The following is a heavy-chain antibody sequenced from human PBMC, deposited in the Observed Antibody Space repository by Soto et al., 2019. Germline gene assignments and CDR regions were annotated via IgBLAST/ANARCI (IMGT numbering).Heavy chain of an antibody. D-gene: IGHD3-16*01. CDR2: IYYSGST. CDR1: GGSISSGSYY. V-gene: IGHV4-61*01. J-gene: IGHJ4*02. Sequence: PSETLSLTCNVSGGSISSGSYYRSWIRQPPGKGLEWIGYIYYSGSTNYNPSLKSRVTISVDTSKNQFSLKLSSVTAADTAVYYCARGARALYYFDYWGQGTLVTVSS. CDR3: ARGARALYYFDY.